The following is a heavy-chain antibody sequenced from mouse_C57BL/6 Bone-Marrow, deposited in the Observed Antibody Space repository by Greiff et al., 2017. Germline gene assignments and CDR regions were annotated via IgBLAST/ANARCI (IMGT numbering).Heavy chain of an antibody. V-gene: IGHV4-1*02. J-gene: IGHJ3*01. D-gene: IGHD1-1*01. CDR1: GFDFSRYW. CDR2: INPDSSTI. CDR3: ARMYYYGCFAY. Sequence: EVKLMESGGGLVQPGGSLKLSCAASGFDFSRYWMSWVRQAPGKGLEWIGEINPDSSTINYTPSLKDKFIISRDNAKNTLYMQMSKVRSEDTDLYYCARMYYYGCFAYWGQGTLVTVSA.